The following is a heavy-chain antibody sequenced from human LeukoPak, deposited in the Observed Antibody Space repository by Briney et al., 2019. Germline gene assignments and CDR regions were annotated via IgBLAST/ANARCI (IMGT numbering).Heavy chain of an antibody. CDR3: AKERMGRYYIDY. J-gene: IGHJ4*02. Sequence: GGSLRLSCAASGFTFDDYAMHWVRQAPGKGLEWVSVIGGDGSGTYYTDSVKGRFTISRDNSKDSLYLQMNSLRTGDTAFYYCAKERMGRYYIDYWGQGTLVTVSS. CDR1: GFTFDDYA. D-gene: IGHD2-15*01. V-gene: IGHV3-43*02. CDR2: IGGDGSGT.